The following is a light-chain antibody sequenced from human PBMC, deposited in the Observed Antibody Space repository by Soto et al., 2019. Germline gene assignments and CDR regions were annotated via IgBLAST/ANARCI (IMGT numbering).Light chain of an antibody. CDR1: QSVTSNY. Sequence: IVLTQSPRPLALSHGERAPLSCRASQSVTSNYLAWYQQKPGQSPRLLINGASSRATGIPDRFSGSGSGTDFTLTISRLQPEDFAVYYCQQYGRSPWTFGQGTKV. V-gene: IGKV3-20*01. CDR2: GAS. CDR3: QQYGRSPWT. J-gene: IGKJ1*01.